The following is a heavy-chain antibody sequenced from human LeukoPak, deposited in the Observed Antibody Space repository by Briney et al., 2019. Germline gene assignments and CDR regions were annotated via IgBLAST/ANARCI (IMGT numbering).Heavy chain of an antibody. CDR3: ARRLWFGDWPAYYFDY. CDR2: ISSSSSTI. D-gene: IGHD3-10*01. J-gene: IGHJ4*02. CDR1: GFTFSSYS. Sequence: GGALRLSCAASGFTFSSYSMNWVRQAPGKGLQWVSYISSSSSTIYYADSVKGRFTISRDNDKNSLYLQMNSLRAEDTAVYYCARRLWFGDWPAYYFDYWGQGTLVTVSS. V-gene: IGHV3-48*01.